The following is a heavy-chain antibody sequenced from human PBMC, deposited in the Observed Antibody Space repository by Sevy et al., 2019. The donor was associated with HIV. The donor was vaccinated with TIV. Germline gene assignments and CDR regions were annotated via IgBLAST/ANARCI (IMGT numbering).Heavy chain of an antibody. CDR2: ISGSGGET. CDR3: AKDMIVVVGEALDV. V-gene: IGHV3-23*01. CDR1: EFTIRNYA. Sequence: GGSLRLSCAASEFTIRNYAMNWVRQAPGKGLEWVSSISGSGGETYYADSVKGRFTISRDKSKNTLYLQMNSLRVEDTAVYYCAKDMIVVVGEALDVWGQGTMVTVSS. J-gene: IGHJ3*01. D-gene: IGHD3-22*01.